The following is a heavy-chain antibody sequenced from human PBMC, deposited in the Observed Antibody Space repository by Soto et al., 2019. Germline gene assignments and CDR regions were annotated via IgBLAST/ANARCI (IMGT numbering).Heavy chain of an antibody. CDR2: IYYSGST. J-gene: IGHJ4*02. D-gene: IGHD3-10*01. V-gene: IGHV4-31*03. CDR3: ARGRFGELPYYFDY. CDR1: GGSISSGGYY. Sequence: QVQLQESGPGLVKPSQTLSLTCTVSGGSISSGGYYWSWIRQHPGKGLEWIGYIYYSGSTYYNPSLTGRVTIAVDSSKNQFSLKLSSVTAADTAVYYCARGRFGELPYYFDYWGQGTLVTGSS.